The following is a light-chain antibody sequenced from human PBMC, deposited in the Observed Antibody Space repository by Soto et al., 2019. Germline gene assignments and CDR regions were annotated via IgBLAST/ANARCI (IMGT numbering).Light chain of an antibody. V-gene: IGLV1-40*01. CDR2: ENN. CDR1: SSNIGAVFD. CDR3: QSYDSGLSGWL. J-gene: IGLJ2*01. Sequence: QSVLTQPPSVSGAPGQRVTLSCTGSSSNIGAVFDVHWYQQVPGTAPKLLIYENNKRPSGVPDRFSGSKSGTSASLAITGLQAEDEADYYCQSYDSGLSGWLFGGGTQLTVL.